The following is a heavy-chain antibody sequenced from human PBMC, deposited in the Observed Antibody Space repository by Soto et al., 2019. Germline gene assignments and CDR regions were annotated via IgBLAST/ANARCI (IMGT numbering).Heavy chain of an antibody. D-gene: IGHD2-2*01. J-gene: IGHJ4*02. V-gene: IGHV1-18*01. Sequence: QVQLVQSGAEVRKPGASVKVSCKASGYTFTTSGISWVRQAPGQGLEWMAMISAYNGNTNYAQKFQGRVTLTTDTPTRTAYMELRSLKSDDTATYYCARVRGIPADADYWGQGSLVPVSS. CDR2: ISAYNGNT. CDR1: GYTFTTSG. CDR3: ARVRGIPADADY.